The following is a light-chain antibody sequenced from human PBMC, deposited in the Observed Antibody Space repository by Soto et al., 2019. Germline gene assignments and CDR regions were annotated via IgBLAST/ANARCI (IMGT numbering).Light chain of an antibody. V-gene: IGKV1-5*01. J-gene: IGKJ1*01. CDR3: QHYASYSS. Sequence: DIQMTQSPSTLSASVGDRVTITCRASQSISTRLAWYQQKPGKAPNLLIYDASTLESGVPSRFSGSGSGTEFTLTISSLQPDDFATYFCQHYASYSSFGQGTKVAVK. CDR1: QSISTR. CDR2: DAS.